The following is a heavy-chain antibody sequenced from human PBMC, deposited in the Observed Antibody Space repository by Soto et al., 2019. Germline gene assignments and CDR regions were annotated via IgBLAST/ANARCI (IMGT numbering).Heavy chain of an antibody. Sequence: GGSLRLSCSASGFTFSSYAMHWVRQAPGKGLEYVSAISSNGGSTYYADSVKGRFTISRDNSKNTLYLQMSSLRAEDTAVYYCVKDRQYQLLSYNWFDPWGQGTLVTVSS. CDR2: ISSNGGST. V-gene: IGHV3-64D*06. CDR3: VKDRQYQLLSYNWFDP. CDR1: GFTFSSYA. D-gene: IGHD2-2*01. J-gene: IGHJ5*02.